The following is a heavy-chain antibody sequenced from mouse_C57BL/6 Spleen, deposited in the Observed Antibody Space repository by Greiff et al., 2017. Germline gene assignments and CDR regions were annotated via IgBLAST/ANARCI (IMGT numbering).Heavy chain of an antibody. J-gene: IGHJ4*01. CDR1: GYTFTSYW. CDR2: IDPNSGGT. D-gene: IGHD2-4*01. V-gene: IGHV1-72*01. CDR3: ARSGGYDYDVVYYAMDY. Sequence: QVQLQQPGAELVKPGASVKLSCKASGYTFTSYWMHWVKQRPGRGLEWIGRIDPNSGGTKYNEKFKSKATLTADKPSSTAYMQLSSLTSEDSAVYYCARSGGYDYDVVYYAMDYWGQGTSVTVSS.